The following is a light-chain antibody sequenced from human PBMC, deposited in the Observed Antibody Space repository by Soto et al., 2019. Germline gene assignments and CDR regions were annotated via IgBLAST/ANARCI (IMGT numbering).Light chain of an antibody. CDR2: GAS. CDR1: LCVSSIY. Sequence: FVLPRPPVTLHWPQGKRATPSCRASLCVSSIYLAWYQQKPGQAPRLLIYGASSRATGIPDRFSGSGSGTDFTLTISRLEPEDFAVYYCQQFGTSPQTFGQGTKVDIK. J-gene: IGKJ1*01. V-gene: IGKV3-20*01. CDR3: QQFGTSPQT.